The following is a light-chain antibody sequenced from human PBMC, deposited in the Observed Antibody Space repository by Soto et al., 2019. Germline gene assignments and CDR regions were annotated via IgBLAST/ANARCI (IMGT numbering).Light chain of an antibody. V-gene: IGLV1-47*01. CDR3: AAWDDSLKGVV. CDR2: RNN. Sequence: QSVLTQPPSASGTPGQRVTISCSGSTSNIGNNYVCWFQQLPGTAPKLLIYRNNQLPSGVPDRFSGSKSGTSASLAISGLRSEDEADYYCAAWDDSLKGVVFGGGPKLTVL. J-gene: IGLJ3*02. CDR1: TSNIGNNY.